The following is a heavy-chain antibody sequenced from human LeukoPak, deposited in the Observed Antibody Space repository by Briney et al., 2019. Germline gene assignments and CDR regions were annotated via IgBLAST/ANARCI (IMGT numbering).Heavy chain of an antibody. D-gene: IGHD1-26*01. V-gene: IGHV1-18*01. Sequence: ASVKVSCKASGYTFTNYGISWVRQAPGQGLEWMGWISAYNGNTNYAQKLQGRVTMTTDTSTSTAYMELRSLRSDDTAVYYCARTQWATDAFDIWGQGTMVTVSS. CDR1: GYTFTNYG. CDR2: ISAYNGNT. CDR3: ARTQWATDAFDI. J-gene: IGHJ3*02.